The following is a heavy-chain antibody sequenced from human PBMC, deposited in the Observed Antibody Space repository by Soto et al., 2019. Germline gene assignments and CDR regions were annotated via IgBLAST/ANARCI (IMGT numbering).Heavy chain of an antibody. D-gene: IGHD2-2*01. CDR2: ISYDGSNK. V-gene: IGHV3-30-3*01. CDR1: GFTFSSYA. J-gene: IGHJ3*02. CDR3: ARANIVVVPRLGESDAFDI. Sequence: SLRLSCAASGFTFSSYAMHWVRQAPGKGLEWVAVISYDGSNKYYADSVKGRFTISRDNSKNTLYLQMNSLRAEDTAVYYCARANIVVVPRLGESDAFDIWGQGTMVTVSS.